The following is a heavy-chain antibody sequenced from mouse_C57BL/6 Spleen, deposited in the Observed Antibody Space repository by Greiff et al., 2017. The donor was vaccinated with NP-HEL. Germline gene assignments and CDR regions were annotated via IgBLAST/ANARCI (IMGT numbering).Heavy chain of an antibody. CDR3: ARPYYYGSSEGYFDV. D-gene: IGHD1-1*01. Sequence: EVMLVESGPELVKPGASVKISCKASGYSFTGYYMNWVKQSPEKSLEWIGEINPSTGGTTYNQKFKAKATLTVDKSSSTAYMQLKSLTSEDSAVYYCARPYYYGSSEGYFDVWGTGTTVTVSS. CDR2: INPSTGGT. V-gene: IGHV1-42*01. CDR1: GYSFTGYY. J-gene: IGHJ1*03.